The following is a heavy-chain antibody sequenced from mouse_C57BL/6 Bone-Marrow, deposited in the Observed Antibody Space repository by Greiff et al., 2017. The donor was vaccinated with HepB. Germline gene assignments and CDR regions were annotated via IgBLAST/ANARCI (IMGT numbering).Heavy chain of an antibody. CDR1: GYAFSSSW. Sequence: QVQLQQSGPELVKPGASVKISCKASGYAFSSSWMNWVKQRPGKGLEWIGRIYPGDGDTNYNGKFKGKATLTADKSSSTAYMQLSSLTSEDSAVYFCARESRNWDVGMDYWGQGTSVTVSS. V-gene: IGHV1-82*01. CDR2: IYPGDGDT. D-gene: IGHD4-1*01. CDR3: ARESRNWDVGMDY. J-gene: IGHJ4*01.